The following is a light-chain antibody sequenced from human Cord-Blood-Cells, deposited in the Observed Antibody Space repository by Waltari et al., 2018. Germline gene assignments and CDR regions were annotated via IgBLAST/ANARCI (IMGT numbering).Light chain of an antibody. Sequence: IQMTQSPSSLSASVGDRVTITCQASQDISNYLNWYQQKPGKAPKLLIYDASNLETGVPSRFSASVSWTDFTFTISSLQPEDIAAYYCQQYDNLLLTFGGGTKVEIK. J-gene: IGKJ4*01. CDR1: QDISNY. V-gene: IGKV1-33*01. CDR2: DAS. CDR3: QQYDNLLLT.